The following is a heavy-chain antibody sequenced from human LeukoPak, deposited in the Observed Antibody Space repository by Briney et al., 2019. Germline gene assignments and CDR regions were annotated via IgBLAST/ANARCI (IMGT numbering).Heavy chain of an antibody. V-gene: IGHV3-21*01. J-gene: IGHJ4*02. CDR3: VREAAATLFDY. Sequence: GGSLRLSCAASGFTFRSYAMSWVRQAPGKGLEWVAAISSSSRDIFYADSVKGRFSISRDNTHNSLSLRMNSLGAEDTAVYYCVREAAATLFDYWGQGTLVTVSS. D-gene: IGHD1-26*01. CDR2: ISSSSRDI. CDR1: GFTFRSYA.